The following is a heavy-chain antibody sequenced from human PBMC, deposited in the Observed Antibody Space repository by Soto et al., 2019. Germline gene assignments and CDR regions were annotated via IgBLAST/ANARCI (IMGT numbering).Heavy chain of an antibody. CDR3: ARLHPGYDSPGY. Sequence: SETLSLTCAVYGGSFSGYYWSWIRQPPGKGLEWIGEINHSGSTNYNPSLKSRVTISVDTSKNQFSLKLSSVTAADTAVYYCARLHPGYDSPGYWGQGTLVTVSS. V-gene: IGHV4-34*01. CDR1: GGSFSGYY. J-gene: IGHJ4*02. CDR2: INHSGST. D-gene: IGHD5-12*01.